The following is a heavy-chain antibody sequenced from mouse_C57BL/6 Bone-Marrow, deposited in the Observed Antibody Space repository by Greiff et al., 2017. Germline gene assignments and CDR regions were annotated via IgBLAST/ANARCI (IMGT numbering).Heavy chain of an antibody. D-gene: IGHD4-1*01. Sequence: EVQLVESGGGLVKPGGSLKLSCAASGFTFSSYTMSWVRQTPEKRLEWVATISGGGGNTYYPDSVKGRFTISRDTATNTLYLQMSSLRSEDTALYYCARDWDERGYFEGWGTGTTVTVS. CDR2: ISGGGGNT. V-gene: IGHV5-9*01. CDR1: GFTFSSYT. J-gene: IGHJ1*03. CDR3: ARDWDERGYFEG.